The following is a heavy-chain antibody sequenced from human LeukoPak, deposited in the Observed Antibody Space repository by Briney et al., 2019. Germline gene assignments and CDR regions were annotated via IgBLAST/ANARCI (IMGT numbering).Heavy chain of an antibody. J-gene: IGHJ5*02. CDR2: IYYSGST. Sequence: SETLSLTCTVSGGSISGYYWSWIRQPPGKGLEWIGYIYYSGSTNYNPSLKSRVTISLDTSKSQFSLKLSSVTAADTAVYYCARTAPAGYSSGWYSWFDPWGQGTLVTVSS. CDR1: GGSISGYY. D-gene: IGHD6-19*01. CDR3: ARTAPAGYSSGWYSWFDP. V-gene: IGHV4-59*12.